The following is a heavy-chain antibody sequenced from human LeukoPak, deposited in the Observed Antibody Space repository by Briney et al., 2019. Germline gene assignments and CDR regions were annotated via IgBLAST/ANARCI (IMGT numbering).Heavy chain of an antibody. J-gene: IGHJ4*02. Sequence: TARSLRLSCATSGFTFDDYAMHWVRQAPGKGLEWVSGISWNSGSIGYADSVKGRFTISRDSAKNSLYLQMNSLRAEDTALYYCAKTSSGYDPFFDYWGQGTLVTVSS. V-gene: IGHV3-9*01. CDR1: GFTFDDYA. D-gene: IGHD5-12*01. CDR3: AKTSSGYDPFFDY. CDR2: ISWNSGSI.